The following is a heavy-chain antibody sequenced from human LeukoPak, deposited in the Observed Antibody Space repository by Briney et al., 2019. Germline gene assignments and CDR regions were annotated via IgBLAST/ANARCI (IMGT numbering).Heavy chain of an antibody. CDR3: ASNYDFWSGYYHFDY. CDR2: IYTSGST. Sequence: KTSETLSLTCTVSGGSISSYYWSWIRQPAGKGLEWIGRIYTSGSTNYNPSLKSRVTISVEKSKNQFSLKLSSVTAADTAVYYCASNYDFWSGYYHFDYWGQGTLVTVSS. V-gene: IGHV4-4*07. J-gene: IGHJ4*02. CDR1: GGSISSYY. D-gene: IGHD3-3*01.